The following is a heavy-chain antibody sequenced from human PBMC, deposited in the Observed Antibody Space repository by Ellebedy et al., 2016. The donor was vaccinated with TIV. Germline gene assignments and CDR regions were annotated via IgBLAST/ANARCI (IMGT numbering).Heavy chain of an antibody. J-gene: IGHJ4*02. V-gene: IGHV3-33*01. CDR2: ILYDGSYK. CDR1: GFSVSGYG. Sequence: PGGSLRLSCAASGFSVSGYGMHWVRQAPGKGLEWLALILYDGSYKYYADSVKCRFTISRDSSKNRLYLQMNSLRVEDTAVYYCARDSLLPGAHNLGYWGQGTLVTISS. CDR3: ARDSLLPGAHNLGY. D-gene: IGHD3-9*01.